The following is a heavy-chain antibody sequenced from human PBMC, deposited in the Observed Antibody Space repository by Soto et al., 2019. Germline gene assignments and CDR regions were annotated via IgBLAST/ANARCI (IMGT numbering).Heavy chain of an antibody. J-gene: IGHJ3*02. CDR2: IYWDDDK. Sequence: QITLKESGPTLVKPTQTLTLTCTFSGFSLGTAGVGLGWIRQPPGKALEWLALIYWDDDKRYNPSLKNRLTINKITSKDQVALTMTDMDPVDTGTYYCAHRHSGWMADIRNAVDIWGQWTIVTVSS. CDR3: AHRHSGWMADIRNAVDI. V-gene: IGHV2-5*02. CDR1: GFSLGTAGVG. D-gene: IGHD3-10*01.